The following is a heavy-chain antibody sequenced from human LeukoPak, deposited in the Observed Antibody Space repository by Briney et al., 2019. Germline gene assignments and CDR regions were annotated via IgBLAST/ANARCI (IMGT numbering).Heavy chain of an antibody. CDR1: GGSSSGYY. Sequence: KPSETLSLTCAVYGGSSSGYYWSWIRQPPGKGLEWIGEINHSGSTNYNPSLKSRVTISVDTSKNQFSLKLSSVTAADTAVYYCARVVVVPAAIPFDYWGQGTLVTVSS. D-gene: IGHD2-2*02. V-gene: IGHV4-34*01. CDR2: INHSGST. CDR3: ARVVVVPAAIPFDY. J-gene: IGHJ4*02.